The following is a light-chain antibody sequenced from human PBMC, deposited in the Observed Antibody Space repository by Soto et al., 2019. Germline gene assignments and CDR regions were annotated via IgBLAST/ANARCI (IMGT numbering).Light chain of an antibody. J-gene: IGKJ5*01. Sequence: EIVLTQSPAILSLSPGERAALSCRASQSVSSNLAWYQQKPGQAPRLLIYDASNRATGIPARFSGSGSGTDFTLTISSLEPEDFAVYYCQQHSNWPPITFGQGTRLEIK. CDR1: QSVSSN. V-gene: IGKV3-11*01. CDR2: DAS. CDR3: QQHSNWPPIT.